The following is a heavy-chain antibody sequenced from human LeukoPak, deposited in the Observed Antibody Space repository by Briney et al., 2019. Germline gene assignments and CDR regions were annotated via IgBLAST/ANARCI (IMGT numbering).Heavy chain of an antibody. CDR3: ARASTIAALSF. V-gene: IGHV4-34*01. CDR2: INHSGST. D-gene: IGHD6-6*01. J-gene: IGHJ4*02. CDR1: GGSFSGYY. Sequence: PSETLSLTCAVYGGSFSGYYWTWIRQPPGKGLEWIGEINHSGSTNYNPSLKSRVTISVDTSKKQFSLNLTSVTAADTAMYYCARASTIAALSFWGQGTLVTVSP.